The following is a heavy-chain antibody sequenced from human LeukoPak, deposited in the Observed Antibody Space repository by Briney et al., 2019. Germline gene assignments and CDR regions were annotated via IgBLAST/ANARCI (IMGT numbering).Heavy chain of an antibody. CDR2: IYYSGST. D-gene: IGHD2-2*01. CDR3: ASDQAQYGLNWFDP. CDR1: GGSISSYY. Sequence: SETLSLTCTVSGGSISSYYWSWIRQPPGKGLEWIGYIYYSGSTNCNPSLKSRVTISVDTSKNQFSLKLSSVTAAHTAVYYCASDQAQYGLNWFDPWGQGTLVTVSS. V-gene: IGHV4-59*01. J-gene: IGHJ5*02.